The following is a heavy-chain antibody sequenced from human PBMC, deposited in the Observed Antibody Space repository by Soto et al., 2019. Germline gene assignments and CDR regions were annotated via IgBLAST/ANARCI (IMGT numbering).Heavy chain of an antibody. V-gene: IGHV1-18*04. J-gene: IGHJ4*02. D-gene: IGHD3-22*01. CDR3: ASCSYYYGSSGYYYGGPFDY. Sequence: SVEVSFKASCYTFTSYGISWVRQAPGQGLEWMGWISAYNGNTNYAQKLQGRVTMTTDTSTSTAYMELRSLRSDDTAVYYCASCSYYYGSSGYYYGGPFDYWGQGTLVTVSS. CDR2: ISAYNGNT. CDR1: CYTFTSYG.